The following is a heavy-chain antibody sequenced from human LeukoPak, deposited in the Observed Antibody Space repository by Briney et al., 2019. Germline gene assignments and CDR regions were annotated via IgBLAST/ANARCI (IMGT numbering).Heavy chain of an antibody. CDR2: IYYSGST. D-gene: IGHD4-23*01. V-gene: IGHV4-39*01. CDR3: ARHDYGGVNWFDP. J-gene: IGHJ5*02. Sequence: WVRQPPGKGLEWIGSIYYSGSTYYNPSHKSRVTISVDTSKKQFSLKLSSVTAADTAVYYCARHDYGGVNWFDPWGQGTLVTVSS.